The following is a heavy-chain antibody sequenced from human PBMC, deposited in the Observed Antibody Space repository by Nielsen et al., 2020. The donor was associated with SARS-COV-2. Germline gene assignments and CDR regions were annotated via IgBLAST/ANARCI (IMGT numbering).Heavy chain of an antibody. CDR2: INWNGGST. Sequence: GESLKISCAASGFTFDDYGMSWVRQAPGKGLEWVSGINWNGGSTGYADSVKGRFTISRDNAKNSLYLQMNSLRAEDTALYYCARGRGYSGYDRWTYYFDYWGQGTLVTVSS. CDR3: ARGRGYSGYDRWTYYFDY. CDR1: GFTFDDYG. D-gene: IGHD5-12*01. V-gene: IGHV3-20*04. J-gene: IGHJ4*02.